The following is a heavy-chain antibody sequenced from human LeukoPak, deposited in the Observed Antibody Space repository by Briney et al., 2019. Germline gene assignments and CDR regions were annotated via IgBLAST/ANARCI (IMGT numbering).Heavy chain of an antibody. Sequence: GSSVKVSCKASGGTFSSYAISWVRQAPGQGLEWMGRIIPILGIANYAQKFQGRVTITADKSTSTAYMELSSLRSEDTAVYYCARDGDNYAVDYWGQGTLVTVSS. J-gene: IGHJ4*02. D-gene: IGHD3-16*01. CDR2: IIPILGIA. CDR3: ARDGDNYAVDY. V-gene: IGHV1-69*04. CDR1: GGTFSSYA.